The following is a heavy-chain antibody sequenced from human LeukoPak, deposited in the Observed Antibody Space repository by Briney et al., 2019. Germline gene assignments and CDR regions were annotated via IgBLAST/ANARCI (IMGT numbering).Heavy chain of an antibody. CDR1: GYTSTGYY. CDR3: ARRYYDALSGYYPFDH. CDR2: INPNSGGT. Sequence: ASVKVSCKASGYTSTGYYMHWVRQAPGQGLEWMGWINPNSGGTNYAQKFQGRVTMTRDTSIRTVYMELSRLTSDDTAVFYCARRYYDALSGYYPFDHWGQGTLVTVSS. D-gene: IGHD3-9*01. J-gene: IGHJ4*02. V-gene: IGHV1-2*02.